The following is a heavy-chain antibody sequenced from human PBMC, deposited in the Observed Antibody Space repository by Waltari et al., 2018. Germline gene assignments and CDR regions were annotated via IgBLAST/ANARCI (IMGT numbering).Heavy chain of an antibody. CDR1: GGSISSGGYS. V-gene: IGHV4-30-2*01. Sequence: QLQLQESGSGLVTPSQTLSLTCAVSGGSISSGGYSWSWIRQPPGKGLEWIGYIYHSGSTYYNPSLKSRVTISVDRSKNQFSLKLSSVTAADTAVYYCARTYYDFWSGSGWFDPWGQGTLVTASS. CDR3: ARTYYDFWSGSGWFDP. CDR2: IYHSGST. D-gene: IGHD3-3*01. J-gene: IGHJ5*02.